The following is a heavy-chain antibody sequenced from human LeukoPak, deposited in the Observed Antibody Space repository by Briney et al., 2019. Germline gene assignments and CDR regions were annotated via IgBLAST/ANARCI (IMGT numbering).Heavy chain of an antibody. Sequence: MASETLSLTCTVSGGSISSGGYYWSWIRQHPGKGLEWIGYIYYSGSTYYNPSLKSRVTISVDTSKNQFSLKLSSVTAADTAVYYCARISGNWFDPWGQGTLVTVSS. D-gene: IGHD3-3*01. CDR1: GGSISSGGYY. CDR2: IYYSGST. J-gene: IGHJ5*02. CDR3: ARISGNWFDP. V-gene: IGHV4-31*03.